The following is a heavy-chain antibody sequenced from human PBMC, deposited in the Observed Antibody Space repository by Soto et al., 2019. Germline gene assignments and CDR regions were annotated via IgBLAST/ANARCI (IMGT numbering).Heavy chain of an antibody. J-gene: IGHJ5*02. CDR2: ISSSSSYI. CDR1: GFTFSSYS. CDR3: ARDRELTFDP. D-gene: IGHD3-10*01. Sequence: GGSVRLSCAASGFTFSSYSMNWVRQAPGKGLEWVSSISSSSSYIYYADSVKGRFTISRDNAKNSLYLQMNSLRAEDTAVYYCARDRELTFDPWGQGTLVTVSS. V-gene: IGHV3-21*01.